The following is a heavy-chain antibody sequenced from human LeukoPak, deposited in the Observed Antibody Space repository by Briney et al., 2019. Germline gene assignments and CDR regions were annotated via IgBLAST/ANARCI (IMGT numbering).Heavy chain of an antibody. CDR2: ISSSSSTI. CDR1: GFTFSSHW. Sequence: PGGSLRLSCAASGFTFSSHWMTWVRQAPGKGLEWVSYISSSSSTIYYADSVKGRFTISRDNSENTLYLQMNSLRAEDTAVYYCAKGNMVRGVMLHYYYYYGMDVWGQGTTVTVSS. CDR3: AKGNMVRGVMLHYYYYYGMDV. V-gene: IGHV3-48*01. J-gene: IGHJ6*02. D-gene: IGHD3-10*01.